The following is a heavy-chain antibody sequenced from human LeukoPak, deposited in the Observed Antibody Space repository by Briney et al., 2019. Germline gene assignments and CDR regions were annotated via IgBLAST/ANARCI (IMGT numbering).Heavy chain of an antibody. Sequence: ASETLSLTCTVSGGSISSYYWSWIRQPPGKGLEWIGYIYYSGSTNYNPSLKSRVTISVDTSKNQFSLKLSSVTAADTAVYYCAREAKGGYYDSSGYYSFDYWGQGTLVTVSS. CDR3: AREAKGGYYDSSGYYSFDY. J-gene: IGHJ4*02. CDR2: IYYSGST. CDR1: GGSISSYY. V-gene: IGHV4-59*12. D-gene: IGHD3-22*01.